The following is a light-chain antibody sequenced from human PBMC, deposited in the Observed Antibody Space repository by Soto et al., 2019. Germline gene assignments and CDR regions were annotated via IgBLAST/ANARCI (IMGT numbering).Light chain of an antibody. CDR1: QSVSSNY. Sequence: IVLTQSPGSLSLSPGERATLSCRASQSVSSNYLTWYQQKPGQALRLLIYGASNRAPGIPDRFSGSGSGTDFTFTISRLEPEDFAVFYCQQYGSLPPTFGQGTKVEIK. V-gene: IGKV3-20*01. J-gene: IGKJ1*01. CDR2: GAS. CDR3: QQYGSLPPT.